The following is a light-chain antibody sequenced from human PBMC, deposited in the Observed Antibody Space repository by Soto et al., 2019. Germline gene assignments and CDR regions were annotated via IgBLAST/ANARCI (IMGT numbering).Light chain of an antibody. V-gene: IGKV3-11*01. CDR1: QSVSSY. CDR3: QQGSNWPFAPT. J-gene: IGKJ4*01. Sequence: IVLTQSPATLSLSPGERATLSCRASQSVSSYLACYQQEPGQAPRLLIYDASNRANGIPARFRGSGSGTHFTLTICSVEPEDFAVYYCQQGSNWPFAPTCGGGTQVGIK. CDR2: DAS.